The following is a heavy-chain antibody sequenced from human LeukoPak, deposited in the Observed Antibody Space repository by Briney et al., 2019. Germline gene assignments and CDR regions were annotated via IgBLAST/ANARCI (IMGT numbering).Heavy chain of an antibody. V-gene: IGHV1-8*01. CDR3: ARTYYYDNSGTPNWFDP. Sequence: ASVKVSCKASGYTFTTYDLAWVRQAPGQGLEWMGWMNPNTGNTGYAQKFQGRVTMTRDTSISTAYMELSSLTSVDTAVFYCARTYYYDNSGTPNWFDPWGQGTLVTVSS. CDR2: MNPNTGNT. CDR1: GYTFTTYD. J-gene: IGHJ5*02. D-gene: IGHD3-22*01.